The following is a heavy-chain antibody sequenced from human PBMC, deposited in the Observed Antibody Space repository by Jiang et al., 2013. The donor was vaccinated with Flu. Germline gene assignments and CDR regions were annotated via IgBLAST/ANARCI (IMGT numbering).Heavy chain of an antibody. CDR2: INPNSGGT. D-gene: IGHD1-26*01. V-gene: IGHV1-2*04. Sequence: GAEVKKPGASVKVSCKASGYTFTGYYMHWVRQAPGQGLEWMGWINPNSGGTNYAQKFQGWVTMTRDTSISTAYMELSRLRSDDTAVYYCARGRVGATTDAFDIWGQGTMVTVPS. CDR1: GYTFTGYY. J-gene: IGHJ3*02. CDR3: ARGRVGATTDAFDI.